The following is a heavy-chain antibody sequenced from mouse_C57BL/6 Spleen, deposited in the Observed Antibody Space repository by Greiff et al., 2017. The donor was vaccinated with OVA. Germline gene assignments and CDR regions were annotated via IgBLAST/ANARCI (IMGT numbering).Heavy chain of an antibody. Sequence: EVKLVESGPELVKPGASVKIPCKASGYTFTDYNMDWVKQSHGKSLEWIGDINPNNGGTIYNQKFKGKATLTVDKSSSTAYMELRSLTSEDTAVYYCARITTVVARYFDVWGTGTTVTVSS. CDR1: GYTFTDYN. CDR3: ARITTVVARYFDV. D-gene: IGHD1-1*01. V-gene: IGHV1-18*01. CDR2: INPNNGGT. J-gene: IGHJ1*03.